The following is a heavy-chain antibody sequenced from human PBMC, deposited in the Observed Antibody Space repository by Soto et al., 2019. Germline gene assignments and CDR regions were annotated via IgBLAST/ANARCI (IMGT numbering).Heavy chain of an antibody. CDR2: VSHSGGT. D-gene: IGHD1-1*01. Sequence: QVQLQQWGAGLLKPSETLSLTCAVYGGSVSSGSYYWSWIRQPPGKGLEWIGEVSHSGGTHFNPCLKSRVTISVDTSKNHFSLKMSFVTAADTALYYCARVERGTATTVVDAFDIWGPGTMVTVSS. CDR3: ARVERGTATTVVDAFDI. CDR1: GGSVSSGSYY. J-gene: IGHJ3*02. V-gene: IGHV4-34*01.